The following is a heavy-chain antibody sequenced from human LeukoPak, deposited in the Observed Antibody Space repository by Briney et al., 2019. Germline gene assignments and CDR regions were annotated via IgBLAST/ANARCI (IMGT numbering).Heavy chain of an antibody. CDR2: INPDSGAT. CDR1: GNTFTGYY. D-gene: IGHD3-9*01. CDR3: VRDVRTGSYVNWFDP. V-gene: IGHV1-2*02. J-gene: IGHJ5*02. Sequence: ASVKVSCKASGNTFTGYYIHWVRQAPGQGLEWMGWINPDSGATNYAQNLQGRVTMTRDTSISTAYMELSRLRSDDTAVYYCVRDVRTGSYVNWFDPWGQGTLVNVSS.